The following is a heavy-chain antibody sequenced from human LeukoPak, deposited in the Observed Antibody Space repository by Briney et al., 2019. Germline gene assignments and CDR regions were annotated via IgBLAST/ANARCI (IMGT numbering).Heavy chain of an antibody. V-gene: IGHV4-4*09. CDR2: IYTSGST. CDR1: GGSISSYY. CDR3: ARHARGFFDP. D-gene: IGHD2-2*01. J-gene: IGHJ5*02. Sequence: SETLSLTCTVSGGSISSYYWSWIRQPPGKGLEWIGYIYTSGSTNYNPSLKSRVTISVDTSKNQFSLKLSPVTAADTAVYYCARHARGFFDPWGQGTLVTVSS.